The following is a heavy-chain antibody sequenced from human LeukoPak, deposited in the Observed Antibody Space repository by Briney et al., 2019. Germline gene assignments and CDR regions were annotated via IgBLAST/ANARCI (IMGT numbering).Heavy chain of an antibody. J-gene: IGHJ4*02. D-gene: IGHD3-22*01. V-gene: IGHV3-30-3*01. CDR3: ARDRYYYDSSGYYYN. CDR1: GFTFSSYA. Sequence: AGSLRLSCAASGFTFSSYAMHWVRQAPGKGLEWVAVISYDGSNKYYADSVKGRFTISRDNSKNTLYLQMNSLRAEDTAVYYCARDRYYYDSSGYYYNWGQGTLVTVSS. CDR2: ISYDGSNK.